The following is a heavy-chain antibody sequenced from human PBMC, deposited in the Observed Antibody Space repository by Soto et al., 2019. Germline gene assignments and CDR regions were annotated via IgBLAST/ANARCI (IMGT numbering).Heavy chain of an antibody. CDR3: AKAIRAYSYGWEAFDI. Sequence: EVQVLESGGGLVQPGGSLRLSCAASGFTFSSYAMSWVRQAPGKGLEWVSAISGSGGSTYYADSVKGRFTISRDNSKNTLYLQVNSLTAEDTAVYFCAKAIRAYSYGWEAFDIWGQGTIVTVSS. J-gene: IGHJ3*02. CDR1: GFTFSSYA. CDR2: ISGSGGST. V-gene: IGHV3-23*01. D-gene: IGHD5-18*01.